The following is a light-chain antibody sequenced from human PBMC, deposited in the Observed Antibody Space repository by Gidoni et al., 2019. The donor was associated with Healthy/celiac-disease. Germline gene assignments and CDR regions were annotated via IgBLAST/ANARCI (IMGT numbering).Light chain of an antibody. Sequence: QSALTQPRSVSGSAGQSVTISCTGTSSDVGGYNYVSWYQQNPGNAPKLMFYDVSKRPSGVPDRFSGSKSGNTASLTISGLQAEDEADYYCCSYAGSYTYVFGTGTKVTVL. V-gene: IGLV2-11*01. J-gene: IGLJ1*01. CDR3: CSYAGSYTYV. CDR2: DVS. CDR1: SSDVGGYNY.